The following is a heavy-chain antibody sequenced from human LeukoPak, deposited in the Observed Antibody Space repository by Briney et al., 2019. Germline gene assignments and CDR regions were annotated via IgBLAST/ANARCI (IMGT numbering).Heavy chain of an antibody. CDR1: GGTFSSYA. Sequence: GASVKVSCKASGGTFSSYAISWVRQAPGQGLEWMGGIIPIFGTANYAQKFQGRVTITADKSTSTAYMELSSLRSEDTAVYYCARDLYDYVWGSYRYWGQGTLVTVSS. J-gene: IGHJ4*02. D-gene: IGHD3-16*02. V-gene: IGHV1-69*06. CDR3: ARDLYDYVWGSYRY. CDR2: IIPIFGTA.